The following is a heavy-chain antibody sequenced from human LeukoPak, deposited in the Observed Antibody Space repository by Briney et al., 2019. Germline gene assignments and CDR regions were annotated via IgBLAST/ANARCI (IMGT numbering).Heavy chain of an antibody. V-gene: IGHV3-48*03. CDR3: AREDCSSTSCYDPSVSDY. Sequence: PGGSLRLSCEASGFXFSHYEINWVRQAPGKGLEWVSYISSSGYTIYYADSVKGRFTISRDNAKNSLYLQMNSLRAEDTAVYYCAREDCSSTSCYDPSVSDYWGQGTLVTVSS. CDR2: ISSSGYTI. D-gene: IGHD2-2*01. CDR1: GFXFSHYE. J-gene: IGHJ4*02.